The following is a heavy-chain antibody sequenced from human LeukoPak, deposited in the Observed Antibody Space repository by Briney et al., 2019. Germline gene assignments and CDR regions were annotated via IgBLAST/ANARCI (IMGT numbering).Heavy chain of an antibody. V-gene: IGHV1-24*01. J-gene: IGHJ4*02. Sequence: ASVKVSCKVSGYTLTELSMHWVRQAPGKGLEWMGGFDPEDGETIYAQKFQGRVTMTRDTSISTAYMELSSLRSEDTAVYYCARGGGYGYPTGANWGQGTQVTVSS. D-gene: IGHD5-18*01. CDR1: GYTLTELS. CDR3: ARGGGYGYPTGAN. CDR2: FDPEDGET.